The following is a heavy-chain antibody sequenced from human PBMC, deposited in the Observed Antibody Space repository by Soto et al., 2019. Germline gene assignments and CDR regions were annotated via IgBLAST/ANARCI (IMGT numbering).Heavy chain of an antibody. Sequence: GESLKISCKGSGYSFTSYWIGWVRQMPGKGLEWMGIIYPGDSDTRYSPSFQGQVTISAHNPISTAYLKWGSLKASDTAMYYCARIGYSSPSGHWFDPWGQGNMVTVSS. V-gene: IGHV5-51*01. D-gene: IGHD6-6*01. CDR1: GYSFTSYW. CDR3: ARIGYSSPSGHWFDP. CDR2: IYPGDSDT. J-gene: IGHJ5*02.